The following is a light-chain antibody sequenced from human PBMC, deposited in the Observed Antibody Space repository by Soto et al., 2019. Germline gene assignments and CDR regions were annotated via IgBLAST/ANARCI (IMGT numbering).Light chain of an antibody. CDR2: EVS. CDR3: SSYTAGGTI. V-gene: IGLV2-14*01. J-gene: IGLJ1*01. Sequence: QSALTQPASVSGSPGQSIAISCTGTRSDVGGYNYVSWYQQHPGKAPKLLIFEVSSRPSGVSNRFSGSKSGNTASLTISGLQAEDEADYYCSSYTAGGTIFGTGTKVTVL. CDR1: RSDVGGYNY.